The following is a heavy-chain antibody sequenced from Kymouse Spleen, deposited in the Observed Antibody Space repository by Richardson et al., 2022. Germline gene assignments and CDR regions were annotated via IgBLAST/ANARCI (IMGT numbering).Heavy chain of an antibody. CDR2: IYYSGST. CDR3: ARRGIAVAGGLLLLLRYGR. CDR1: GGSISSSSYY. V-gene: IGHV4-39*01. J-gene: IGHJ6*02. Sequence: QLQLQESGPGLVKPSETLSLTCTVSGGSISSSSYYWGWIRQPPGKGLEWIGSIYYSGSTYYNPSLKSRVTISVDTSKNQFSLKLSSVTAADTAVYYCARRGIAVAGGLLLLLRYGRLGPRDHGHRLL. D-gene: IGHD6-19*01.